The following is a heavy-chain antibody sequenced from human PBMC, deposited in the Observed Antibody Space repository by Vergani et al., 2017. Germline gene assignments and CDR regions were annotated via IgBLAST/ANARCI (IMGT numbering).Heavy chain of an antibody. V-gene: IGHV2-70*17. D-gene: IGHD3-10*01. J-gene: IGHJ4*02. Sequence: QVTLTESGPALVKPTQTLTLSCTFSGFSLTTTGVSINWIRRPPGGALEWLARVDWEDDKFFSPSLGGRLAISKDTSRNRVVLTLTNVDSADTGTYYCARVGSPGSSPFDFGGLGAQVTFSS. CDR2: VDWEDDK. CDR3: ARVGSPGSSPFDF. CDR1: GFSLTTTGVS.